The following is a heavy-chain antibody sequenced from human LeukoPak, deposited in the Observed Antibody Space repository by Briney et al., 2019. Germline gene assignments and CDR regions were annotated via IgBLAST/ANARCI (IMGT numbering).Heavy chain of an antibody. CDR1: GGSFSGYY. D-gene: IGHD3-10*01. Sequence: SETLSLTCAVYGGSFSGYYWSWIRQPPGKGLEWLGEISHSGSTNYNPSLKSRVTISVDTSKNQFSLKLSSVTAADTAVYYCAAYGSGADNWFDPWGQGTLVTVSS. V-gene: IGHV4-34*01. CDR3: AAYGSGADNWFDP. J-gene: IGHJ5*02. CDR2: ISHSGST.